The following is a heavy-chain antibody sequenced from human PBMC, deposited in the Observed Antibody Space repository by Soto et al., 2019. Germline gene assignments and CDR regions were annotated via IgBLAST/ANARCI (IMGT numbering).Heavy chain of an antibody. V-gene: IGHV3-30*18. Sequence: EGSLRLSCAASGFTFSSYGMHWVRQAPGKGLEWVTLISYDGGNKYYADSVKGRFSISRDNSRNTLYLRMNSLRPEDAAVYYCQKSLGFCSSSSCSRDYYYYYGMDVWGQGTTVTVAS. D-gene: IGHD2-2*01. CDR2: ISYDGGNK. CDR1: GFTFSSYG. CDR3: QKSLGFCSSSSCSRDYYYYYGMDV. J-gene: IGHJ6*01.